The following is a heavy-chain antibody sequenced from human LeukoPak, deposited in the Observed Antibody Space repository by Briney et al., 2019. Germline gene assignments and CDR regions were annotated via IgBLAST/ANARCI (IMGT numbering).Heavy chain of an antibody. Sequence: ASVKVSCKASGYTFTSYDINWVRQATGQGLEWMGWMNPNSGNTGYAQKFQGRVTMTRNTSISTAYMELSSLRSEDTAVYYCARGVIVVVPAAGFVPWGQGTLVTVSS. CDR1: GYTFTSYD. J-gene: IGHJ5*02. CDR3: ARGVIVVVPAAGFVP. V-gene: IGHV1-8*01. CDR2: MNPNSGNT. D-gene: IGHD2-2*01.